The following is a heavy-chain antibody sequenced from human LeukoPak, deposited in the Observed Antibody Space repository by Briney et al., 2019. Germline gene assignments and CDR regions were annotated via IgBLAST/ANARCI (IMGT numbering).Heavy chain of an antibody. D-gene: IGHD3-22*01. V-gene: IGHV3-30*04. Sequence: AGGSLRLSCAAPGFTFSHYALHWVRQAPGKGLEWVALIGHDGADKYYADSVKGRFLISRDNSKNMLFLQMNSLIIEDTAVYYCARNSDYYDYSPQSVWGQGTLVTVS. J-gene: IGHJ4*02. CDR1: GFTFSHYA. CDR3: ARNSDYYDYSPQSV. CDR2: IGHDGADK.